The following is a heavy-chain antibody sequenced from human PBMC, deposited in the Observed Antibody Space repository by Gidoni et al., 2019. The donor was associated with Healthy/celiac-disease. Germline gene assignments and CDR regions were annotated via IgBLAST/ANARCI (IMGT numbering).Heavy chain of an antibody. V-gene: IGHV4-39*01. J-gene: IGHJ5*02. Sequence: QLQLQESGPGLVKPSETLSLTCTVSGGSISSSSYYWGWIRQPPGKGLEWIGSIYYSGSTYYNPSLKSRVTISVDTSKNQFSLKLSSVTAADTAVYYCASYDFWSGYLNWFDPWGQGTLVTVSS. CDR2: IYYSGST. D-gene: IGHD3-3*01. CDR1: GGSISSSSYY. CDR3: ASYDFWSGYLNWFDP.